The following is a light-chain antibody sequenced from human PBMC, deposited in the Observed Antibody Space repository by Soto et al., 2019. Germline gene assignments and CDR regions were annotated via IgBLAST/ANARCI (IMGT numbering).Light chain of an antibody. Sequence: DIQMTQSPSSLSASVGDRVTITCRASQGINSRLVWYKQRPGKAPESLIYAAYSLQSGVPPRFSGSGSGTDFTLTISSLQPEDFATYYCLQYNSYPLTFGGGTKVEIK. CDR2: AAY. V-gene: IGKV1D-16*01. CDR3: LQYNSYPLT. CDR1: QGINSR. J-gene: IGKJ4*01.